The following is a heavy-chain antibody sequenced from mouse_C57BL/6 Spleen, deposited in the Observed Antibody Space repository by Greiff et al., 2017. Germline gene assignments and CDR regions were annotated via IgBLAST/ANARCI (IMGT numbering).Heavy chain of an antibody. CDR2: IDPEDGET. CDR1: GFNIKDYY. Sequence: VQLQQSGAELVKPGASVKLSCTASGFNIKDYYMHWVKQRTEQGLEWIGRIDPEDGETKYATKFQGKATITADTSSNTAYLQLSSLTSEDTAVYYCDRGYYDYVYFDYWGQGTTLTVSS. V-gene: IGHV14-2*01. D-gene: IGHD2-4*01. J-gene: IGHJ2*01. CDR3: DRGYYDYVYFDY.